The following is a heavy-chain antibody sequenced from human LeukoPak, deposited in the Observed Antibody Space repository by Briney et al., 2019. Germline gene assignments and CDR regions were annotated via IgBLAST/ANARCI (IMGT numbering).Heavy chain of an antibody. CDR1: GYTFTGYY. J-gene: IGHJ4*02. V-gene: IGHV1-2*06. CDR3: ARDSHSSGWYLIGY. Sequence: ASVKVSCKASGYTFTGYYMHWVRRAPGQGLEWMGRINPDSGGTNYAQKFQGRVTMTRDTSISTAYMELSRLRSDDTAVYYCARDSHSSGWYLIGYWGQGTLVTVSS. D-gene: IGHD6-19*01. CDR2: INPDSGGT.